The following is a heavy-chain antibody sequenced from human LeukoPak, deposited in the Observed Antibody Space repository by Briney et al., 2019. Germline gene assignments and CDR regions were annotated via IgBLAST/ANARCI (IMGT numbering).Heavy chain of an antibody. Sequence: ASVTVSCKVSGYTLTELSMHWVRQAPGKGLEWMGGFDPEDGETIYAQKFQGRVTMTEDTSTDTAYMELSSLRSEDTAVYYCATIGYSSSLYYFDYWGQGTLVTVSS. CDR2: FDPEDGET. V-gene: IGHV1-24*01. CDR1: GYTLTELS. D-gene: IGHD6-13*01. CDR3: ATIGYSSSLYYFDY. J-gene: IGHJ4*02.